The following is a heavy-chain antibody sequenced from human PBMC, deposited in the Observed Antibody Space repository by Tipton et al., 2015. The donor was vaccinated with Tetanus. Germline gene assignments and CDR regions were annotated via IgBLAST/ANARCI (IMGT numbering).Heavy chain of an antibody. J-gene: IGHJ4*02. D-gene: IGHD2-8*01. CDR1: GYIFNNYW. CDR3: ARAHCTDGVCNFDF. Sequence: QLVQSGGEVKKPGESLKISCKGSGYIFNNYWIGWVRQKPGKGLEWMGIIYPGDSDTRYSPSFQGQVAISVEKSINTAYLQWSSLKASDPSMFYCARAHCTDGVCNFDFWGQGARVTVAS. V-gene: IGHV5-51*01. CDR2: IYPGDSDT.